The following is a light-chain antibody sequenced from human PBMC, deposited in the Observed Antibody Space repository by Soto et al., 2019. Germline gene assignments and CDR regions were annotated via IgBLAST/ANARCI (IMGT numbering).Light chain of an antibody. J-gene: IGLJ2*01. V-gene: IGLV2-14*01. CDR1: SSDVGGYNY. CDR2: EVS. Sequence: QSVLTQPASVSGSPGQSITISCTGTSSDVGGYNYVSWYQQHPGKAPKLMIYEVSNRPSGVSNRFSGSKSSNTASLTISGLQAEDEADYYCSSYTSSSTPVFGGGTKVTVL. CDR3: SSYTSSSTPV.